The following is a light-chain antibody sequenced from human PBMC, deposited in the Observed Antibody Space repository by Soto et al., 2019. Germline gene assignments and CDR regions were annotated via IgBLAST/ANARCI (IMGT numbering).Light chain of an antibody. CDR3: QQYGSSSWT. CDR1: QSVSSNY. CDR2: GAS. J-gene: IGKJ1*01. V-gene: IGKV3-20*01. Sequence: EVVLTQSPGTLSLSPGERATLSCRASQSVSSNYLSWYQQKAGQAPRLLISGASSRATGIPDRFSGSGSGTAFTLTISRLEPEDFAVYYCQQYGSSSWTFGQGTKVEIK.